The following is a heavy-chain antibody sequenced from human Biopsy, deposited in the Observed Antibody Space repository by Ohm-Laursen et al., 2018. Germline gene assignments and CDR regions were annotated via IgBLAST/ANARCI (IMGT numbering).Heavy chain of an antibody. V-gene: IGHV3-33*06. CDR3: AKDQGYYYDRSVYYYFDY. CDR2: IWYDGSKK. J-gene: IGHJ4*02. Sequence: SLRLSCSAPGLSFSTYGMHWVRQAPGKGLEWVAVIWYDGSKKYYADSVEGRFTISRDSSKNTLHLQMNSLRAEDTAVYYCAKDQGYYYDRSVYYYFDYWGQGTLVTVSS. D-gene: IGHD3-22*01. CDR1: GLSFSTYG.